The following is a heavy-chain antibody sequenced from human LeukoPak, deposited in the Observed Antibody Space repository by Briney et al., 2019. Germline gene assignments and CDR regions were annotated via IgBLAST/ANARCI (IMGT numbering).Heavy chain of an antibody. CDR3: AREFRRDGYPYYYYYMDV. CDR1: GGSISGGSYY. V-gene: IGHV4-61*02. Sequence: PSETLSLTCTVSGGSISGGSYYWSWIRQPAGKGLEWIGRIYTSGSTNYNPSLKSRVTISVDTSKNQFSLKLSSVTAADTAVYYCAREFRRDGYPYYYYYMDVWGKGTTVTISS. J-gene: IGHJ6*03. CDR2: IYTSGST. D-gene: IGHD5-24*01.